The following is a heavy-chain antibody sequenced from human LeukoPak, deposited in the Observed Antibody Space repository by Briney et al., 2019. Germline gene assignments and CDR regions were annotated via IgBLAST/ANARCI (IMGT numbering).Heavy chain of an antibody. Sequence: VASVKVSCTASGYTFTSYGISWVRQAPGQGLEWMGWISAYNGNTNYAQKLLGRVTMTTDTSTSTAYMELRSLRSDDTAVYYCARDHPGYDFWSGYPNWFDPWGQGTLVTVSS. CDR3: ARDHPGYDFWSGYPNWFDP. CDR2: ISAYNGNT. J-gene: IGHJ5*02. CDR1: GYTFTSYG. V-gene: IGHV1-18*01. D-gene: IGHD3-3*01.